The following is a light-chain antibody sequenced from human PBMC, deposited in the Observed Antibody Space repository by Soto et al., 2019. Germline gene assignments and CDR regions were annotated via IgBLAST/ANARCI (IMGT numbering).Light chain of an antibody. CDR3: HQFGSSPQT. CDR1: QNISSY. CDR2: GAS. Sequence: IVLTQSPATLSLSPGKRATLSCRASQNISSYLIWYQQKPGQAPRVLIYGASSRATGIPERFSGSGSGTDFTLTISRLEPEDFAVYFCHQFGSSPQTFGHGTKVDI. J-gene: IGKJ1*01. V-gene: IGKV3-20*01.